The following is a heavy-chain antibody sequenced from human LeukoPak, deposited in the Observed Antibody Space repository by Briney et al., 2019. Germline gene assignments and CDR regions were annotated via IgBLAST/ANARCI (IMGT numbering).Heavy chain of an antibody. D-gene: IGHD2-15*01. V-gene: IGHV3-21*01. J-gene: IGHJ4*02. CDR3: TRDGSGSGDY. CDR1: GFAFSTFA. Sequence: GGSLRLSCVASGFAFSTFAINWVRQAPGKGLEWVSSISSSSTYTYYADSVQGRFTISRDNAKNSVYLQMNSLRAEDTAVYYCTRDGSGSGDYWGEGTLVTVSS. CDR2: ISSSSTYT.